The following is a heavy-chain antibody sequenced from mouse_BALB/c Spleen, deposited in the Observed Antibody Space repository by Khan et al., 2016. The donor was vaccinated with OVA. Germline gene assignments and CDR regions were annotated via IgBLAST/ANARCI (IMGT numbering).Heavy chain of an antibody. CDR3: ARHGYYGNYGPYFDV. J-gene: IGHJ1*01. CDR1: GFSLTSYG. CDR2: IWSDGHT. Sequence: QVQLKESGPGLVAPSQSLSITCTISGFSLTSYGVHWVRQPPGKGLEWLVVIWSDGHTTYNSALKSRLSISKDHSKSQVFLKMNSLQTDDTAMYXCARHGYYGNYGPYFDVWGAGTTVTVSS. D-gene: IGHD2-1*01. V-gene: IGHV2-6-1*01.